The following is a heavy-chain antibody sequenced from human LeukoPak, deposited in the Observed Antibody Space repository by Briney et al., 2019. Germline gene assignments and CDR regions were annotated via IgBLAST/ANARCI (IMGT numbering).Heavy chain of an antibody. V-gene: IGHV1-18*01. CDR3: ARDRNIVVVPAANLFDP. CDR2: ICAYNGNT. J-gene: IGHJ5*02. Sequence: GASVKVSCKASVYTFTSYGISWVRQAPGQGLEWMGWICAYNGNTNYAQKLQGRVTMSTDTSTSTAYMELRSLRSEDTAVYYCARDRNIVVVPAANLFDPWGQGTLVTVSS. CDR1: VYTFTSYG. D-gene: IGHD2-2*01.